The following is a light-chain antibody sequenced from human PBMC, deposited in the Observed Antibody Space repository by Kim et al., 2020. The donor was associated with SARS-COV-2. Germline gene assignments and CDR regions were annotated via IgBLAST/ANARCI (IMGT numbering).Light chain of an antibody. CDR3: QQTFSTQYS. V-gene: IGKV1-39*01. CDR1: QSVSIN. J-gene: IGKJ2*03. Sequence: SASVVDRVTITCRATQSVSINLNWYQQRPGKAPRLLIYGASTLQSGVPSRFSGSGSGTGFTLTISSLQPEDFAIYYCQQTFSTQYSFGQGTKLEI. CDR2: GAS.